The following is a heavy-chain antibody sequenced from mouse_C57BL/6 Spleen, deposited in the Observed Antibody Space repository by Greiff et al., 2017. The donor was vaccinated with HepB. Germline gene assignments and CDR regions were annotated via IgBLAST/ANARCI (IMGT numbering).Heavy chain of an antibody. CDR3: ARDYSYDSTPSWFAY. CDR2: IYPGDGDT. V-gene: IGHV1-82*01. CDR1: GYAFSSSW. Sequence: VQLQQSGPELVKPGASVKISCKASGYAFSSSWMNWVKQRPGKGLEWIGRIYPGDGDTNYNGKFKGKATLTADKSSSTAYMQLSSLTSEDYAVYFCARDYSYDSTPSWFAYWGQGTLVTVSA. J-gene: IGHJ3*01. D-gene: IGHD1-1*01.